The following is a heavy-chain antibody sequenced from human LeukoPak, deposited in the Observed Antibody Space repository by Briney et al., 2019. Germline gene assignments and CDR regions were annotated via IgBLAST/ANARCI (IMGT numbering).Heavy chain of an antibody. J-gene: IGHJ4*02. CDR1: GGSISSYY. CDR2: IYYSGST. CDR3: ARGYGNSLELDY. Sequence: SETLSLTCTVSGGSISSYYWSWIRQPPGKGLEWIGYIYYSGSTNYNPSLKSRVTISVDTSKNQFSLKLTSVTAADTAVYYCARGYGNSLELDYWGQGTLVTVSS. V-gene: IGHV4-59*01. D-gene: IGHD6-6*01.